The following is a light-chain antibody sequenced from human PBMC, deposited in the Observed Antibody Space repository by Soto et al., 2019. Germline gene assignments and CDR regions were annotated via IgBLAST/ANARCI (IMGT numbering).Light chain of an antibody. CDR2: GNN. V-gene: IGLV1-40*01. J-gene: IGLJ1*01. CDR3: QSYDSRLCGYV. Sequence: QSVLTQPPSVSGAPGQRVTISCTGSRSNIGAGYDVHWYQQFPGTAPKLLIYGNNNRPSGVPDRFSGSKSGTSASLAITGLQAGDETDYYCQSYDSRLCGYVFGTGTKLTVL. CDR1: RSNIGAGYD.